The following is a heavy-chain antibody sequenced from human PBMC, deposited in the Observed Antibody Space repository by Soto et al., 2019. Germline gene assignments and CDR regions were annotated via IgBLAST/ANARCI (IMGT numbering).Heavy chain of an antibody. CDR3: ARIAVAGTRIDY. CDR1: GGSISSGDYY. Sequence: SETLSLTCTVSGGSISSGDYYWNWIRQPPGKGLEWIGYIYYSGSTYYNPSLKSRVTISVDKSKNQFSLKLSSVTAADTAVYYCARIAVAGTRIDYWGQGTLVTVSS. V-gene: IGHV4-30-4*01. D-gene: IGHD6-19*01. CDR2: IYYSGST. J-gene: IGHJ4*02.